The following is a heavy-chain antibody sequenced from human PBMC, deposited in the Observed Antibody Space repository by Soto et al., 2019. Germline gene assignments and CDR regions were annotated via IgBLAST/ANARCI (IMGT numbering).Heavy chain of an antibody. Sequence: ASVKVSCKASGYTFTSYGISWVRQAPGQGLEWMGWISAYNGNTNYAQKLQGRVTMTTDTSTSTAYMELRSLRSDDTAVYYCVRDRCPLTGYYNCFDYWGQGTLVTVSS. CDR3: VRDRCPLTGYYNCFDY. CDR1: GYTFTSYG. CDR2: ISAYNGNT. D-gene: IGHD3-9*01. J-gene: IGHJ4*02. V-gene: IGHV1-18*01.